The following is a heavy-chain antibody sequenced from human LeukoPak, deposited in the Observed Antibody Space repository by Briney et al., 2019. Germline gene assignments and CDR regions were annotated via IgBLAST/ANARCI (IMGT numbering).Heavy chain of an antibody. D-gene: IGHD2-2*01. V-gene: IGHV4-61*01. Sequence: SETLSLTCTVSGGSVSSGSYYWSWIRQPPGKGLEWIGYIYYSGSTNYNPSLKSRVTIPVDTSKNQFSLKLSSVTAADTAVYYCALYCSSTSCYANRDAFDIWGQGTMVTVSS. J-gene: IGHJ3*02. CDR2: IYYSGST. CDR3: ALYCSSTSCYANRDAFDI. CDR1: GGSVSSGSYY.